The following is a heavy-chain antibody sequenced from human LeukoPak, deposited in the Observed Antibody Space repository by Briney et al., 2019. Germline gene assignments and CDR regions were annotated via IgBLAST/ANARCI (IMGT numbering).Heavy chain of an antibody. V-gene: IGHV3-30*18. CDR3: AELGITMIGGV. CDR1: GFTFSYYG. CDR2: ISYDGSNE. J-gene: IGHJ6*04. Sequence: PGGSLRLSCAASGFTFSYYGMHWVRQAPGKGLNWVAVISYDGSNEYYADSVKGRFTISRDNAKNSLYLQMNSLRAEDTAVYYCAELGITMIGGVWGKGTTVTISS. D-gene: IGHD3-10*02.